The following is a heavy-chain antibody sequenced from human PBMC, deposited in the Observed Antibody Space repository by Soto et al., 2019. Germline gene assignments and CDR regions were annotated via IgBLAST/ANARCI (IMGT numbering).Heavy chain of an antibody. V-gene: IGHV4-30-4*01. CDR2: ISYSGST. D-gene: IGHD3-10*01. J-gene: IGHJ4*02. Sequence: SETLSLTCTVSGGSISSRDYFWSWIRQPPGKGLEWIGYISYSGSTFYNPSLKSRLTISIDTSKNQFSLKLSSVTAADTAVYYCARGRGSGSYSGSVFDLWGQGTLVTVSS. CDR3: ARGRGSGSYSGSVFDL. CDR1: GGSISSRDYF.